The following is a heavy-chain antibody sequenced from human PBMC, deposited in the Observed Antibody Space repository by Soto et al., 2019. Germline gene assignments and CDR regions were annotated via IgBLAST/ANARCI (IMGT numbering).Heavy chain of an antibody. V-gene: IGHV4-30-4*01. CDR2: ISYSGST. D-gene: IGHD3-10*01. J-gene: IGHJ4*02. Sequence: SETLSLTCTVSGGSISSRDYFWSWIRQPPGKGLEWIGYISYSGSTFYNPSLKSRLTISIDTSKNQFSLKLSSVTAADTAVYYCARGRGSGSYSGSVFDLWGQGTLVTVSS. CDR3: ARGRGSGSYSGSVFDL. CDR1: GGSISSRDYF.